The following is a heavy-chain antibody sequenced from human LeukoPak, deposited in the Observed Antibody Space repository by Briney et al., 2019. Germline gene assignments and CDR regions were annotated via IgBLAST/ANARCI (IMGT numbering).Heavy chain of an antibody. CDR3: ARDGVYSYGHSWLLAFDI. J-gene: IGHJ3*02. CDR1: GFTVSSKF. D-gene: IGHD5-18*01. V-gene: IGHV3-7*01. CDR2: IKQDGSEK. Sequence: GGSLRLSCAASGFTVSSKFMSWVRQAPGKGLEWVANIKQDGSEKYYVDSVKGRFTISRDNAKNSLYLQMNSLRAEDTAVYYCARDGVYSYGHSWLLAFDIWGQGTMVTVSS.